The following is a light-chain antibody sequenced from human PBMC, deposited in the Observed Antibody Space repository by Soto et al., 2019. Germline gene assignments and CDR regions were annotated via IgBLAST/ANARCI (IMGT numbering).Light chain of an antibody. CDR3: QQYENWPPVT. V-gene: IGKV3-15*01. Sequence: EIVMTQSPATLSVSPGERATLSCRASQNIRRSLAWYQQKPGQPPRLLIYNSYTRATGIAARFSGSGSGTDFTLTISSLQVEDSAIYFCQQYENWPPVTFGGGTKVEIK. CDR2: NSY. CDR1: QNIRRS. J-gene: IGKJ4*01.